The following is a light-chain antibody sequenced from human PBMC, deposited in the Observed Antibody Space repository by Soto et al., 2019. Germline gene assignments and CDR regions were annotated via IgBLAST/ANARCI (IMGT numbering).Light chain of an antibody. J-gene: IGKJ2*01. Sequence: DIVLTQSPASLSLPPGERATLSCRASQSVSSSFLAWYQQKPGQAPRLLIYGASRRATGIADRFTGSGSGTDFTLTISRQEPEDFAVYYCQQYNSYFGQGTKLEIK. CDR2: GAS. CDR1: QSVSSSF. CDR3: QQYNSY. V-gene: IGKV3-20*01.